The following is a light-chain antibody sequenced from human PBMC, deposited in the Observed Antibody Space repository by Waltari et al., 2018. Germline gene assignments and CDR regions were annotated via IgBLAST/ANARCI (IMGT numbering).Light chain of an antibody. CDR2: SAS. CDR3: QQSYTTPQGS. J-gene: IGKJ5*01. V-gene: IGKV1-39*01. Sequence: DIQLTQSPSSLSASVGVSVTITSRASQGIYISLNWYQHKPGQAPILLISSASAFRTGVPLRCSGSGSVTQLTLTINSLQLEDFATYYCQQSYTTPQGSFGQGTRLEI. CDR1: QGIYIS.